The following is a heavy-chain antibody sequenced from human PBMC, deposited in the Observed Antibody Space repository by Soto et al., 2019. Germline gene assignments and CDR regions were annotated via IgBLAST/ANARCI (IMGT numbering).Heavy chain of an antibody. CDR1: GFSLSTSGVG. D-gene: IGHD3-16*02. CDR3: AHRAYDYVWGSYRQFDY. CDR2: IYWDDDK. Sequence: QITLKESGPTLVKPTQTLTLTCTFSGFSLSTSGVGVGWIRQPPGKALEWLALIYWDDDKRYSPSLKSRLTITPDTPKNQVVLTMTNMDPADTATYSCAHRAYDYVWGSYRQFDYWGQGTLVTVSS. J-gene: IGHJ4*02. V-gene: IGHV2-5*02.